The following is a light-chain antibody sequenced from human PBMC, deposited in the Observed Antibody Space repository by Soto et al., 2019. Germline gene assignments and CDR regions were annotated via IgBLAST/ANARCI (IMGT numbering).Light chain of an antibody. J-gene: IGLJ2*01. V-gene: IGLV3-21*04. Sequence: SYELTQPPSVSVAPGKTASITCGGNKIGSESVHWYQQKPGQAPILVIYYDRDRPSGIPERFSGSKSGNTATLTISRVDAGDEADYYRQVWDYSGDLVFGGGTKLTVL. CDR2: YDR. CDR3: QVWDYSGDLV. CDR1: KIGSES.